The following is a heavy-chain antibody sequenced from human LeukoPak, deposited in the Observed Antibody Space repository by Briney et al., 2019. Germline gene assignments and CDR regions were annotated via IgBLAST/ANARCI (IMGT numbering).Heavy chain of an antibody. CDR1: GYTFTGYY. J-gene: IGHJ4*02. CDR2: INPNSGGT. Sequence: GASVKVSCKASGYTFTGYYMHWVRQAPGQGLEWMGWINPNSGGTNYAQKFQGRVTMTRDTSISTAYMELSRLRSDDTAVYYCARTYDSSGYYSMGLDYWGQGTLVTVSS. D-gene: IGHD3-22*01. V-gene: IGHV1-2*02. CDR3: ARTYDSSGYYSMGLDY.